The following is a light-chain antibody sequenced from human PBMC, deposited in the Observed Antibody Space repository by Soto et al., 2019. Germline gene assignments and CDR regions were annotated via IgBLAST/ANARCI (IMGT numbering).Light chain of an antibody. CDR1: SSDVGSYNL. J-gene: IGLJ3*02. CDR3: CSYAGSTSWV. CDR2: EGT. V-gene: IGLV2-23*01. Sequence: QSALTQPPSVSASPGQSITISCTGTSSDVGSYNLVSWYQQHPGKAPKLMIYEGTKRPSGISNRFSGSKSGNTASLTISGLQAEDEADYYCCSYAGSTSWVFGGGTKVTVL.